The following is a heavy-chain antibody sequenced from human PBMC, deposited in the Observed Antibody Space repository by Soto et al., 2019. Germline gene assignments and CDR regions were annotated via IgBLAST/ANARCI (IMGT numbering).Heavy chain of an antibody. J-gene: IGHJ6*02. CDR3: ARAVAGTPPYDYYGMDV. CDR1: GYSISSGYY. CDR2: IYHSGST. Sequence: TLSLTCAVSGYSISSGYYWGWIRQPPGKGLEWIGSIYHSGSTYYNPSLKSRVTISVDTSKNQFSLKLSSVTAADTAVYYCARAVAGTPPYDYYGMDVWGQGTTVTVSS. V-gene: IGHV4-38-2*01. D-gene: IGHD6-19*01.